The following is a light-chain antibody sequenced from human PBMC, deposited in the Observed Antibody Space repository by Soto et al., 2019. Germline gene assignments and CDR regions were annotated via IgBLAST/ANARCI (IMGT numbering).Light chain of an antibody. CDR1: QSVSSY. J-gene: IGKJ2*01. V-gene: IGKV3-11*01. CDR2: DAS. Sequence: EIVLKQSPATLSLSPGERATLSCRASQSVSSYLAWSQQKPGQAPRLLIYDASNRATGIPARFSGSGSGTDFTLTISSLEPEVFAVYYCQQRSNSYTFGQGAKLEIK. CDR3: QQRSNSYT.